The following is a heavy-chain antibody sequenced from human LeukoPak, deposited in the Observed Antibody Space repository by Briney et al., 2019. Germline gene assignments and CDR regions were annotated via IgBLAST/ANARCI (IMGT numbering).Heavy chain of an antibody. D-gene: IGHD5-18*01. Sequence: GASVKVSCKAPGCTFTSYGISWVRQAPGQGLEWMGWISAYNGNTNYAQKLQGRVTMTTDTSTSTAYMELRSLRSDDTAVYYCARVGLIQLWGNSNDYWGQGTLVTVSS. CDR1: GCTFTSYG. V-gene: IGHV1-18*01. CDR2: ISAYNGNT. CDR3: ARVGLIQLWGNSNDY. J-gene: IGHJ4*02.